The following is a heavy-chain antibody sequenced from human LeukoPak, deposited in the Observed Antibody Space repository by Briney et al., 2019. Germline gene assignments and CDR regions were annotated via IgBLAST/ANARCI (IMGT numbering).Heavy chain of an antibody. D-gene: IGHD3-9*01. J-gene: IGHJ4*02. CDR3: AKDREGLRYFDWTDKGSLFDY. Sequence: GGSLRLSCAASGFTFSSYAMSWVRQAPGKGLEWVSAISGSGGSTYYADSVKGRFTISRDNSKNTLYLQMNSLRAEDTAVYYCAKDREGLRYFDWTDKGSLFDYWGQGTLVTVSS. V-gene: IGHV3-23*01. CDR2: ISGSGGST. CDR1: GFTFSSYA.